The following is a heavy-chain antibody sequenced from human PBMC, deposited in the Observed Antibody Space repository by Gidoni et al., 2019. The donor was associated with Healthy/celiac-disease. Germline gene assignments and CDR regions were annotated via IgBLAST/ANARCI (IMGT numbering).Heavy chain of an antibody. Sequence: QVQLVESGGGVVQPGRSLRLSCAASGFTFSSYAMHWVRQAPGKGLEWVAVISYDGSNKYYADSVKGRFTISRDNSKNTLYLQMNSLRAEDTAVYYCARDSGLWFGESDAFDIWGQGTMVTVSS. V-gene: IGHV3-30*04. CDR3: ARDSGLWFGESDAFDI. CDR1: GFTFSSYA. J-gene: IGHJ3*02. CDR2: ISYDGSNK. D-gene: IGHD3-10*01.